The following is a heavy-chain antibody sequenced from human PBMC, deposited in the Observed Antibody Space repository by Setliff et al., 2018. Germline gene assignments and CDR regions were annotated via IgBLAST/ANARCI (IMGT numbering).Heavy chain of an antibody. J-gene: IGHJ2*01. D-gene: IGHD4-17*01. V-gene: IGHV4-38-2*02. CDR2: VYYTGST. Sequence: SETLSLTCTVSNFSVTTVYYWGWIRPPPGKGLEWIANVYYTGSTYYSPSLASRVSMSIDTSKNRFSLKLHSVTAADTAVYYCARTSSRRYFDLWGRGTLDTVPQ. CDR1: NFSVTTVYY. CDR3: ARTSSRRYFDL.